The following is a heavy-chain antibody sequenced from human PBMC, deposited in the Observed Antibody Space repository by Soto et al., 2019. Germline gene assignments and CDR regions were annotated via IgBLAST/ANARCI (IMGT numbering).Heavy chain of an antibody. CDR3: ARSGPGYQLQYLRFDP. D-gene: IGHD2-2*02. CDR1: GGTFSSYA. Sequence: QVQLVQSGAEVKKPGSSVKVSCKASGGTFSSYAISWVRQAPGQGLEWMGGIIPIFGTANYVQKFQGRVTITADKTTSTDYMELSSLRSEDTAVYYCARSGPGYQLQYLRFDPWGQGTQVTVSS. V-gene: IGHV1-69*06. J-gene: IGHJ5*02. CDR2: IIPIFGTA.